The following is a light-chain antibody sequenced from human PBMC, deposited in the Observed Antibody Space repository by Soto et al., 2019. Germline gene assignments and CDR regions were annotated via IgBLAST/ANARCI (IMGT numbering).Light chain of an antibody. J-gene: IGKJ2*01. CDR3: LQATHWPHT. V-gene: IGKV2-30*02. CDR2: QVS. CDR1: RSLVHSDGNIY. Sequence: DAVLTQSPLSLSVTLGQPASISCGSSRSLVHSDGNIYLIWFQQRPGQSPRRLIYQVSNRDSGVPDRFSGSGSVTDFTLKISRVEAEDVGVYYCLQATHWPHTFGQGTKVDIK.